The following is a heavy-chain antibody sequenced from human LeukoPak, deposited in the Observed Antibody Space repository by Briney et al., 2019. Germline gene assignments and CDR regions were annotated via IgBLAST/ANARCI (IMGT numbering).Heavy chain of an antibody. CDR1: GFTFISYG. V-gene: IGHV3-30*18. CDR3: AKDVRQQLTFFDY. J-gene: IGHJ4*02. CDR2: ISYDGSNK. D-gene: IGHD6-13*01. Sequence: GRSLRLSCAASGFTFISYGMHWVRQAPGKGLEWVAVISYDGSNKYYADSVKGRFTISRDNSKNTLYLQMNSLRAEDTAVYYCAKDVRQQLTFFDYWGQGTLVTVSS.